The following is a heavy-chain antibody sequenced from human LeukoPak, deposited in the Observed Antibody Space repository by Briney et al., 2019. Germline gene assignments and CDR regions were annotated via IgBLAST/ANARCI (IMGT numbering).Heavy chain of an antibody. J-gene: IGHJ4*02. CDR1: GLTFSNYW. CDR2: IKQDGSEK. CDR3: ARDGFGTGSN. V-gene: IGHV3-7*03. D-gene: IGHD3-16*01. Sequence: GGSLRLSCAASGLTFSNYWMDWVRQAPGKGLEWVADIKQDGSEKNYVDSVKGRFIISRDNAKNSLYLQMNTLRADDTAVYYCARDGFGTGSNWGQGTLVTVSS.